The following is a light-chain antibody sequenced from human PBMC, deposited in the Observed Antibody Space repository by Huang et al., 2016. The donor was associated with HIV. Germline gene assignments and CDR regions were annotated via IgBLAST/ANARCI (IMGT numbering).Light chain of an antibody. J-gene: IGKJ1*01. CDR2: ATS. Sequence: EIVLTQSPGTLSLSLGDRATLSCRASQSLSSSYLAWYQQNPGQAPRLLIYATSSRATGLPDRFSGSASGTDFTLTIGRLEPEDLAVYYCQQYGSSPWTFGQGTKVEIQ. V-gene: IGKV3-20*01. CDR3: QQYGSSPWT. CDR1: QSLSSSY.